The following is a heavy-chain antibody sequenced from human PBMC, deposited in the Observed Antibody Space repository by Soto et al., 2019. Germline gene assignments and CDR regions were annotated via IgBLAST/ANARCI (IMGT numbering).Heavy chain of an antibody. CDR2: INPNSGGT. CDR3: ARNWPRNYYGSGSYLRPHPAHEGSFDY. Sequence: ASVKVSCKASGYTFTGNYMHWVRQAPGQGLEWRGWINPNSGGTNYAQKFQGRVTMTTDTSTSTAYMELRSLRSDDTAVYYCARNWPRNYYGSGSYLRPHPAHEGSFDYWGQGTLVTVSS. CDR1: GYTFTGNY. J-gene: IGHJ4*02. V-gene: IGHV1-2*02. D-gene: IGHD3-10*01.